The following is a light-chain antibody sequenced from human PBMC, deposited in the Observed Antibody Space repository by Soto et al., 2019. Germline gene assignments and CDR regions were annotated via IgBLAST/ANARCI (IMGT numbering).Light chain of an antibody. Sequence: QSVLTQPPSVSGTLGQGVTISCSGSTSNIGENTVAWFQQLPGTAPKVLIYVTDRRPSGVPDRFSGSKSGTSAYLAISGLQWEEEANYYWAAWDVPLIGHLFETGTKFTVL. CDR2: VTD. CDR1: TSNIGENT. CDR3: AAWDVPLIGHL. J-gene: IGLJ1*01. V-gene: IGLV1-44*01.